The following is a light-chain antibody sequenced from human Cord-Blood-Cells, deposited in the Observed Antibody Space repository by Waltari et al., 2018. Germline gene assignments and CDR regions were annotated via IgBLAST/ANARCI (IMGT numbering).Light chain of an antibody. CDR3: QSADSSGTYVV. J-gene: IGLJ2*01. CDR1: ALPKQY. Sequence: SYELTQPPSVSVSPGQTARITCSGDALPKQYAYWYQQKPGQAPVLVIYKDSERPSGTPERFACSSSGTTVTLTISGVQAEDEADYYCQSADSSGTYVVFGGGTKLTVL. CDR2: KDS. V-gene: IGLV3-25*02.